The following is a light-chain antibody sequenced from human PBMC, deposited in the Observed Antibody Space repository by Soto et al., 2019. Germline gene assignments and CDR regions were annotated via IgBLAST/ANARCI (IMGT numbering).Light chain of an antibody. CDR1: QSVSSN. CDR3: QQYHNWPPWT. V-gene: IGKV3-15*01. J-gene: IGKJ1*01. Sequence: EIVMTQSPATLSVSPGERATLSCRASQSVSSNLAWYQQKPGQAPRLLIYGASTRATGISARFSGSGSGTEFTLTISSLHSEDFAVYYCQQYHNWPPWTFGQGTKVEIK. CDR2: GAS.